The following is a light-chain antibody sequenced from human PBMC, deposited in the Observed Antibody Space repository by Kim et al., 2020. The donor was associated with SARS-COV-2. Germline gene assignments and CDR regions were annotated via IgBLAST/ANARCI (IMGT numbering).Light chain of an antibody. Sequence: GESATLPCRASQSITSNSLAWYPQTPGQTPRLLNYGASSRAPGIPDRFSGSRSGTDFSLTISRLEPEDFAVYYCQQRSNWPLTWTFGQGTKVDIK. V-gene: IGKV3D-20*02. CDR1: QSITSNS. CDR2: GAS. J-gene: IGKJ1*01. CDR3: QQRSNWPLTWT.